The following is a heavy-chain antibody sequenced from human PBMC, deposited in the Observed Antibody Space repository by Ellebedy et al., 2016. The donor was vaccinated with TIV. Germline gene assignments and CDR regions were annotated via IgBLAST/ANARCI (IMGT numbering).Heavy chain of an antibody. V-gene: IGHV3-72*01. J-gene: IGHJ4*02. CDR3: ARGPIPMVRGVRPFDY. Sequence: GESLKISCAASGFTFSDHYMDWVRQAPGKGLEWVGRIRNKANSYITEYAASVKGRFTISRDDSKNSLYLQMNSLKTEDTAVYYCARGPIPMVRGVRPFDYWGQGTLVTVSS. CDR2: IRNKANSYIT. CDR1: GFTFSDHY. D-gene: IGHD3-10*01.